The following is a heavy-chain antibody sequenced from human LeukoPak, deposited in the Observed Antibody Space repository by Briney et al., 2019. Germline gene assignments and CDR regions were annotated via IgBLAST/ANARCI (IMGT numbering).Heavy chain of an antibody. CDR3: ARRDSSSSNWFDP. V-gene: IGHV1-69*01. Sequence: SVKVSCKASGGTVSSFAISWVRQAPGQGLEWVGGITPIFGTVNYAQKFQGRVTITADEPTTTAYMELSRLRSEDTAVYYCARRDSSSSNWFDPWGQGTPVIVSS. CDR2: ITPIFGTV. D-gene: IGHD3-22*01. CDR1: GGTVSSFA. J-gene: IGHJ5*02.